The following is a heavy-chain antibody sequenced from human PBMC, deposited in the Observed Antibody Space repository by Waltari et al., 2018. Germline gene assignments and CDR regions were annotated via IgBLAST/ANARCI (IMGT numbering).Heavy chain of an antibody. D-gene: IGHD3-10*01. J-gene: IGHJ4*02. CDR2: INGRDCVT. CDR1: GFTFNTYA. V-gene: IGHV3-23*01. Sequence: EVQRLESGGGLVQPGGSLRLYCAASGFTFNTYAMRCVRPAPGKGLGCGPAINGRDCVTYYADSVEGRVTISSDHSSNTLYLQMNSWMAEDTPVYYCAKLWDYGTTWAGAFDCLGQGTLFTVSS. CDR3: AKLWDYGTTWAGAFDC.